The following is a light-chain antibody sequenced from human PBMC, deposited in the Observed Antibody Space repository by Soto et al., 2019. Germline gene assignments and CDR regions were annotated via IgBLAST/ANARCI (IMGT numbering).Light chain of an antibody. V-gene: IGLV2-14*01. J-gene: IGLJ1*01. CDR3: FSYTSSTMYV. Sequence: QSVLTQPASVSGSPGQSITISCTGSGSDIGSYNYVSRYQHHPGKAPQLIIFDVIDRPLGVSNRFSGSRSGNTASLTIFGLQAEDEAVYYCFSYTSSTMYVFGTGTKLTVL. CDR2: DVI. CDR1: GSDIGSYNY.